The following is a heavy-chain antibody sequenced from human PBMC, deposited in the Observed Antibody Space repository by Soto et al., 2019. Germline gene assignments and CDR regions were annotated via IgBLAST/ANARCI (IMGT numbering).Heavy chain of an antibody. CDR3: AKVVVGATSHSDFDS. CDR1: GGSIANNNYF. J-gene: IGHJ4*02. Sequence: SETLSLTCTVSGGSIANNNYFWGWVRQPPGKGLEWIGSAAYSGGTYKNPSLKSRVTVSVDTSKNQFSLKLTSVTAADTAVYYCAKVVVGATSHSDFDSWGQGTLVTVS. V-gene: IGHV4-39*01. D-gene: IGHD2-15*01. CDR2: AAYSGGT.